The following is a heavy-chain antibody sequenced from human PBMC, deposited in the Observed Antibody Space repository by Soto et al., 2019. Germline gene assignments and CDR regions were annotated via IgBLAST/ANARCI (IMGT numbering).Heavy chain of an antibody. V-gene: IGHV1-3*01. D-gene: IGHD6-19*01. CDR2: INAGNGNT. J-gene: IGHJ4*02. CDR3: ARAVAVPADFDY. CDR1: GFSFTSYA. Sequence: ASVKVSCKASGFSFTSYAMHWVGQAPGQGLEWMGWINAGNGNTKYSQKFQGRVTITRDTSASTAYMELSSLRSEDTAVYYCARAVAVPADFDYWGQGTLVTVSS.